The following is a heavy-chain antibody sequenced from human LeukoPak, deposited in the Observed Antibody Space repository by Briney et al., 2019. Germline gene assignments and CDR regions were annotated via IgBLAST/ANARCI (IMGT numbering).Heavy chain of an antibody. V-gene: IGHV3-23*01. Sequence: QAGGSLRLSCAASGFTFSSYAMSWVRQAPGKGLEWVSTISGSGLSTYYADSVKGRFTISRDNSNNTLYLQMNSLRVEDTAVYYCAKSRVAVAAPRNWFDPWGQGTLVTASS. J-gene: IGHJ5*02. CDR2: ISGSGLST. CDR1: GFTFSSYA. CDR3: AKSRVAVAAPRNWFDP. D-gene: IGHD6-19*01.